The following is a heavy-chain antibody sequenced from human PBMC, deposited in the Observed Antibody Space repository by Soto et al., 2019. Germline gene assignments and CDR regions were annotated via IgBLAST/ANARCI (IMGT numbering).Heavy chain of an antibody. CDR3: ARGGMSPDDYGDYWVGGYYYYGMDV. J-gene: IGHJ6*02. CDR2: ISSNGGST. Sequence: GGSLRLSCAASGFTFSSYAMHWVRQAPGKGLEYVSAISSNGGSTYYANSVKGRFTISRDNSKNTLYLQMGSLRAEDMAVYYCARGGMSPDDYGDYWVGGYYYYGMDVWGQGTTVTVSS. V-gene: IGHV3-64*01. CDR1: GFTFSSYA. D-gene: IGHD4-17*01.